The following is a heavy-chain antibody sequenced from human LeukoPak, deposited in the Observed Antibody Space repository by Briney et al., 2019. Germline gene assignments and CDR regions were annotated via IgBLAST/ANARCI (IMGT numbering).Heavy chain of an antibody. CDR3: ARDRVGDYYDSSGYPFGY. Sequence: KPGGSLRLSSAASGFTFSSYSMNWVRQAPGKGLEWVSSISSSSSYIYYADSVKGRFTISRDNAKNSLYLQMNSLRAEDTAVYYCARDRVGDYYDSSGYPFGYWGQGTLVTVSS. V-gene: IGHV3-21*01. D-gene: IGHD3-22*01. CDR2: ISSSSSYI. CDR1: GFTFSSYS. J-gene: IGHJ4*02.